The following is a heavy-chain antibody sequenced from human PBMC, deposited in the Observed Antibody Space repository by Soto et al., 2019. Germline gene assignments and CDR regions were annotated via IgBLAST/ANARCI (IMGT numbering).Heavy chain of an antibody. CDR3: ARDSRGNWFDH. V-gene: IGHV4-59*01. Sequence: PSETLSLTCAVYGGSFSGYYWSWIRQPPGKGLEWIGYIYYSGSTNYNPSLKSRVTISVDTSKNQFSLKLSSVTAADTAVYYCARDSRGNWFDHWGQGTLVTVSS. CDR1: GGSFSGYY. CDR2: IYYSGST. J-gene: IGHJ5*02.